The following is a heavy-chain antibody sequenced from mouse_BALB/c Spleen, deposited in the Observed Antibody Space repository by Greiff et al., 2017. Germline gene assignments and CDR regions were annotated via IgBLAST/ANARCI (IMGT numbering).Heavy chain of an antibody. V-gene: IGHV1-7*01. CDR1: GYTFTSYW. Sequence: QVQLQQSGAELAKPGASVKMSCKASGYTFTSYWMHWVKQRPGQGLEWIGYINPSTGYTEYNQKFKDKATLTADKSSSTAYMQLSSMTSEDSAVYYCARKGLPYYLDYWGQGTTLTVSS. CDR2: INPSTGYT. J-gene: IGHJ2*01. CDR3: ARKGLPYYLDY.